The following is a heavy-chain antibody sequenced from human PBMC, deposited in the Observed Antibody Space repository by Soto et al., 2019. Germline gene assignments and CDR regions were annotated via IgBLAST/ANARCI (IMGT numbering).Heavy chain of an antibody. CDR1: GGSISSYY. V-gene: IGHV4-59*01. J-gene: IGHJ1*01. Sequence: SETLSLTCTVSGGSISSYYWSWIRQPPGKGLEWIGYIYYSGSTNYNPSLKSRVTISVDTSKNQFSLKLSSVTAADTAVYYCARGIYYYSSGYTRHPWHPDYCGQGTLVPVSS. CDR3: ARGIYYYSSGYTRHPWHPDY. D-gene: IGHD3-22*01. CDR2: IYYSGST.